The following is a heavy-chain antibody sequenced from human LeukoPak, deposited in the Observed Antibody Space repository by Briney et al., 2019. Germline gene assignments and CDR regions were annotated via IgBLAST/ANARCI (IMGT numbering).Heavy chain of an antibody. CDR3: AKNVVTAPLGDY. CDR1: GFTFSSYA. D-gene: IGHD2-21*02. V-gene: IGHV3-30*18. J-gene: IGHJ4*02. Sequence: GGSLRLSCAASGFTFSSYAMHWVRQAPGKGLEWVAVISYDGSNKYYADSVKGRFTISRDNSKNTLYLQMNSLRAEDTAVYYCAKNVVTAPLGDYWGQGTLVTVSS. CDR2: ISYDGSNK.